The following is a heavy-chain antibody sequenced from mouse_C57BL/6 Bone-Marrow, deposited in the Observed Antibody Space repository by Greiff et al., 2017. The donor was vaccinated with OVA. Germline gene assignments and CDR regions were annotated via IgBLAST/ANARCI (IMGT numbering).Heavy chain of an antibody. CDR3: AREIYYDYDPYAMDY. CDR2: IHPNSGST. CDR1: GYTFTSYW. J-gene: IGHJ4*01. D-gene: IGHD2-4*01. Sequence: QLQQPGAELVKPGASVKLSCKASGYTFTSYWMHWVKQRPGQGLEWIGMIHPNSGSTNYNEKFKSKATLTVDKSSSTAYMQLSSLTSEDSAVYYCAREIYYDYDPYAMDYWGQGTSVTVSS. V-gene: IGHV1-64*01.